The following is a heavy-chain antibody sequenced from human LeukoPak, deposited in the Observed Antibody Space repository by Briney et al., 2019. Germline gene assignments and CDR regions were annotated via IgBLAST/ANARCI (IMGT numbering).Heavy chain of an antibody. Sequence: PSETLSLTCDVYGGSFSGYYWSWIRQPPRKGLEWIGEINHSGSTNYNPSLKSRVTISVDTSKNQFSLKLSSVTAADTAVYYCAPLVSFDFWGQGTLVTVSS. CDR1: GGSFSGYY. CDR2: INHSGST. D-gene: IGHD2-8*02. V-gene: IGHV4-34*01. J-gene: IGHJ4*02. CDR3: APLVSFDF.